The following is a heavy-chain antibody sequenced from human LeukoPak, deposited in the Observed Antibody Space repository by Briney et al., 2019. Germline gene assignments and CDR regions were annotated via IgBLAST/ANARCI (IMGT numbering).Heavy chain of an antibody. J-gene: IGHJ4*02. V-gene: IGHV3-33*01. CDR2: IWYDGSNK. CDR3: ARTVGMGDY. Sequence: GGSLRLSCAASGFTFSSYGMHWVRQAPGKGLEWLAVIWYDGSNKYYADSVKGRFTISRDNSKNTLYLQMNSLRAEDTAVYYCARTVGMGDYWGQGTLVTVSS. D-gene: IGHD4-23*01. CDR1: GFTFSSYG.